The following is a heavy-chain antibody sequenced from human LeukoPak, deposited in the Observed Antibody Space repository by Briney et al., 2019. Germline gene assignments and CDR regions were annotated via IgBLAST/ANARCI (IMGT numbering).Heavy chain of an antibody. J-gene: IGHJ3*02. V-gene: IGHV4-34*01. CDR2: INHSGST. Sequence: SETLSLTCAVYGGSFSGYYWSWIRQPPGKGLEWIGEINHSGSTNYNPSLKGRVTISVDTSKNQFSLKLSSVTAADTAVYYCARQRPDAAFDIWGQGTMVTVSS. CDR1: GGSFSGYY. CDR3: ARQRPDAAFDI.